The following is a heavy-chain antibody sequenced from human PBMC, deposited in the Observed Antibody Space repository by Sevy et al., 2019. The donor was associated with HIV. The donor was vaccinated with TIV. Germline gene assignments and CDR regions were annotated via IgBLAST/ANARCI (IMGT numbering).Heavy chain of an antibody. V-gene: IGHV1-69*13. CDR3: ARSISWYASFDY. CDR2: IIPMLGTA. CDR1: GRTFNSYA. J-gene: IGHJ4*02. Sequence: ASVKVSCKASGRTFNSYAISWVRQAPGQGLEWMGGIIPMLGTAYYVQKFQDRVAITADESTSTAYMELSSLRSEDTAVYYCARSISWYASFDYWGQGTLVTVSS. D-gene: IGHD6-13*01.